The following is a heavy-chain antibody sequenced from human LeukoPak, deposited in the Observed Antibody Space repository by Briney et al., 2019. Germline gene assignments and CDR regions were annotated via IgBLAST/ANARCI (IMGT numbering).Heavy chain of an antibody. CDR3: ARDGPFYDSSGYVTYTFDY. D-gene: IGHD3-22*01. Sequence: GRSLRLSCAASGFTFSSYAMHWVRQAPGKGLEWVAIISYDGSNKYYADSVKGRFTISRDNSKNTLYLQMNSLRAEDTAVYYCARDGPFYDSSGYVTYTFDYWGQGTLVTVPS. J-gene: IGHJ4*02. CDR2: ISYDGSNK. V-gene: IGHV3-30-3*01. CDR1: GFTFSSYA.